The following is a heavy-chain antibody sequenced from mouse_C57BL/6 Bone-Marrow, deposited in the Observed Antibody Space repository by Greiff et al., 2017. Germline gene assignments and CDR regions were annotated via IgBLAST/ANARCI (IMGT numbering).Heavy chain of an antibody. V-gene: IGHV1-39*01. CDR3: ARPSIVTQYYMDY. CDR1: GYSFTDYT. J-gene: IGHJ2*01. D-gene: IGHD2-5*01. CDR2: INPNYGTT. Sequence: VQLQQSGPELVKPGASVKISCTASGYSFTDYTMNWVKQSHGKSLEWIGVINPNYGTTSYNQKFKGKATLTVDQSSSTAYMQLNSLTSEDSAVYYCARPSIVTQYYMDYWGQGTTLTVSS.